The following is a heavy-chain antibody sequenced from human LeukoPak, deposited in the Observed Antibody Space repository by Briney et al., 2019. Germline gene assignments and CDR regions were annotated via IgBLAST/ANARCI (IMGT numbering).Heavy chain of an antibody. CDR3: ARDDSGRFDP. D-gene: IGHD1-26*01. Sequence: GGSLRLSCAASGFTFSNDWMSWVRQAPGKRLEWVAVISYDGSNKYYADSVKGRFTISRDNSKNTLYLQMNSLRAEDTAVYHCARDDSGRFDPWGQGTLVTVSS. V-gene: IGHV3-30*03. J-gene: IGHJ5*02. CDR1: GFTFSNDW. CDR2: ISYDGSNK.